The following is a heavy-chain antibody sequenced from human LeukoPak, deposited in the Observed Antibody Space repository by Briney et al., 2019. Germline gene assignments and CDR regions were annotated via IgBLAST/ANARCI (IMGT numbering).Heavy chain of an antibody. J-gene: IGHJ6*03. CDR1: GFSVSSNQ. Sequence: RAGGSLRLSCAASGFSVSSNQMSWVRQAPGKGLEWVSAISGSGGSTYYADSVKGRFTISRDNSKNTLYLQMNSLRAEDTAVYYCAKDDRHIVVVPVVYYYYYMDVWGKGTTVTVSS. D-gene: IGHD2-2*01. V-gene: IGHV3-23*01. CDR2: ISGSGGST. CDR3: AKDDRHIVVVPVVYYYYYMDV.